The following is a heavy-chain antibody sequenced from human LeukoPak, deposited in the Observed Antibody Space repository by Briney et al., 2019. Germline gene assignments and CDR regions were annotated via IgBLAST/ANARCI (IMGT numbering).Heavy chain of an antibody. CDR1: GGSISSSSHY. V-gene: IGHV4-39*01. CDR2: VST. CDR3: ARAGYSYGIISYFDS. Sequence: PSETLSLTCTVSGGSISSSSHYWGWIRQPPGKGLEWIGVSTYYNPSLKNRVTISRDTSKNQFSLKLSSVNAADTAIYYCARAGYSYGIISYFDSWGQGTLVTVSS. D-gene: IGHD5-18*01. J-gene: IGHJ4*02.